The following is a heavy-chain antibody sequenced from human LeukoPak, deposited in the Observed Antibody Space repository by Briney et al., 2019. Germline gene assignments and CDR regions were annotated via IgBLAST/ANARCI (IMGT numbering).Heavy chain of an antibody. J-gene: IGHJ4*02. CDR1: GYTFTGYY. D-gene: IGHD3-22*01. V-gene: IGHV1-2*02. CDR2: INPNSGGT. CDR3: ARERASYDSSGRTRGYFDY. Sequence: GASVKVSCKASGYTFTGYYMHWVRQAPGQGLEWMGWINPNSGGTNYAQKFQGRVTMTRDTSTSTVYMELSSLRSEDTAVYYCARERASYDSSGRTRGYFDYWGQGTLVTVSS.